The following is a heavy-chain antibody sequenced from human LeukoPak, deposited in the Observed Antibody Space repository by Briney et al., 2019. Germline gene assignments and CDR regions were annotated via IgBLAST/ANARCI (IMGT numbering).Heavy chain of an antibody. J-gene: IGHJ4*02. V-gene: IGHV4-34*01. D-gene: IGHD3-10*01. CDR1: GGSFSGYY. CDR2: INHSGST. CDR3: ARGFYYYGSPFDY. Sequence: PSETLSLTCAVYGGSFSGYYWSWIRQPPGKGLEWIGEINHSGSTNYNPSLKSRVTISVDTSKNQFSLKLSSVTAADTAVYYCARGFYYYGSPFDYWGQGTLVTVSS.